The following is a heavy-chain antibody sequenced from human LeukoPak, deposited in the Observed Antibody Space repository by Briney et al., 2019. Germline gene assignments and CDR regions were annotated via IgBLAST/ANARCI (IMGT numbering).Heavy chain of an antibody. D-gene: IGHD2-15*01. V-gene: IGHV3-43*02. Sequence: GGSLRLSCAASGFTFDDYAMHWVRQAPGKGLEWVSLISGDRGSTYYADPVKGRFTISRDNSKNSLYLQMNSLRTEDTALYYCVTHSFDYWGQGTLVTVSS. CDR2: ISGDRGST. CDR1: GFTFDDYA. CDR3: VTHSFDY. J-gene: IGHJ4*02.